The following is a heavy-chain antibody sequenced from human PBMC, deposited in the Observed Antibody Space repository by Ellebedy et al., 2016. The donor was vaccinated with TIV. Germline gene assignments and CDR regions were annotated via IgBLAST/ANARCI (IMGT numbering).Heavy chain of an antibody. J-gene: IGHJ4*02. CDR2: LTHDGSEK. Sequence: GESLKISCAASGVTLSTYWMSWVRQAPGKGLEWVATLTHDGSEKFYADSVKGRFTISRDDAENSLSLQMTSLRADDTAVYYCARDPLDSWGQGTLVTVSS. CDR1: GVTLSTYW. CDR3: ARDPLDS. V-gene: IGHV3-7*01.